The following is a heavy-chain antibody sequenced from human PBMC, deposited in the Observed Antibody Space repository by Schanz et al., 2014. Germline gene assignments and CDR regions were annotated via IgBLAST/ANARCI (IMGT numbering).Heavy chain of an antibody. V-gene: IGHV3-23*01. CDR1: GFTFSTYA. CDR3: AKGMGYCSGGTCYDYYYYDLDV. D-gene: IGHD2-15*01. CDR2: ISHSGGSK. Sequence: EVQLLDSGGGLVQPGGSLRLSCAASGFTFSTYAMSWVRQAPGQGLEWVSSISHSGGSKYYADSVKGRFTISRDNSENTLYLQMNSLSADDTAVFYCAKGMGYCSGGTCYDYYYYDLDVWGRGTTVTVS. J-gene: IGHJ6*02.